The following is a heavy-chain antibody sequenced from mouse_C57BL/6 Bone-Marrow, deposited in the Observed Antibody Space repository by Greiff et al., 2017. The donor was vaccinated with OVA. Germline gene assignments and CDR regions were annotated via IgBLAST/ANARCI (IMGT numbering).Heavy chain of an antibody. J-gene: IGHJ2*01. D-gene: IGHD2-5*01. CDR2: ISSGSSTI. Sequence: EVNVVESGGGLVKPGGSLKLSCAASGFTFSDYGMHWVRQAPEKGLEWVAYISSGSSTIYYADTVKGRVTISRDNAKNTLFLQMTSLRSEDTAMYYCARDYSNFFDYWGQGTTLTVSS. V-gene: IGHV5-17*01. CDR1: GFTFSDYG. CDR3: ARDYSNFFDY.